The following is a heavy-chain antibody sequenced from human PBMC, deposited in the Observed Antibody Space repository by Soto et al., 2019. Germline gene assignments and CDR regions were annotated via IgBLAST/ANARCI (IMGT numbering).Heavy chain of an antibody. Sequence: EVQLVESGGGLVQPGGSLRLSCAASGFTFSSYSMNWVRQAPGKGLEWVSYISSSSSTIYYADSVKGRFTISRDNAKNSLYLQMNSLRAEDTAVYYCARASDYGDYYYYYYYMDVWGKGTTVTVSS. J-gene: IGHJ6*03. CDR1: GFTFSSYS. CDR3: ARASDYGDYYYYYYYMDV. D-gene: IGHD4-17*01. V-gene: IGHV3-48*01. CDR2: ISSSSSTI.